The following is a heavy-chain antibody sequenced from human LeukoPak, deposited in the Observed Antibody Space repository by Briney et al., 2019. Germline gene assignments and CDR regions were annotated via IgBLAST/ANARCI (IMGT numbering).Heavy chain of an antibody. CDR3: AGVLGVRDLAYFDY. J-gene: IGHJ4*01. Sequence: GGSLRLSCAASGFTFNTYWMHWVRQAPGKGLVWVSRIRSDGSSTSYADSVRGRFTISRDNAKDTLYLQMNSLRAEDTAVYYCAGVLGVRDLAYFDYWGHGTLVTVSS. D-gene: IGHD3-10*01. CDR2: IRSDGSST. CDR1: GFTFNTYW. V-gene: IGHV3-74*01.